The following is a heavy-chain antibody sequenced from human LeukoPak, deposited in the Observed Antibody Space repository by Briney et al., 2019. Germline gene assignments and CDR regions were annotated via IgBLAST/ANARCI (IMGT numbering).Heavy chain of an antibody. J-gene: IGHJ4*02. V-gene: IGHV1-3*01. CDR1: GYTFTSYA. CDR2: INAGNGNT. D-gene: IGHD3-10*01. CDR3: ARSRWFGEFLSDY. Sequence: GASVKVSCKASGYTFTSYAMHWVRQAPGQRLEWMGWINAGNGNTKYSQKFQGRVTITRDTSASTAYMELSSLRSEDTAVNYCARSRWFGEFLSDYWGQGTLVTVSS.